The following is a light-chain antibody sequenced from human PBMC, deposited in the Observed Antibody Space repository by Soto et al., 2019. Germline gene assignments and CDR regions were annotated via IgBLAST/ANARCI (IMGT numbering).Light chain of an antibody. CDR1: QSVNSNY. V-gene: IGKV3-20*01. J-gene: IGKJ4*01. CDR2: GAS. CDR3: QQFNNSST. Sequence: EIVLTQSPGTLSLSPGERATLSCRASQSVNSNYLAWYQQKPGQAPRLLIYGASSRATGIPDRFSGSGSGTDFTLTISSLQPEDFATYYCQQFNNSSTFGGGTKVDIK.